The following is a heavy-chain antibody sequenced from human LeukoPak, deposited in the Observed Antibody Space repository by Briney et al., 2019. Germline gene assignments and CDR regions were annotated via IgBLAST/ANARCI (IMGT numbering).Heavy chain of an antibody. J-gene: IGHJ3*02. Sequence: ASVKVSCKASGYTFTNYGVTWVRQAPGQGLEWMGWIRAYNGYTHYTQKLQGRVSMTTDTSTSTAYMELRSLRSVATAVYYCARDLGVWGSYRPPYDAFDIWGQGTIVIVSS. D-gene: IGHD3-16*02. CDR3: ARDLGVWGSYRPPYDAFDI. CDR1: GYTFTNYG. V-gene: IGHV1-18*01. CDR2: IRAYNGYT.